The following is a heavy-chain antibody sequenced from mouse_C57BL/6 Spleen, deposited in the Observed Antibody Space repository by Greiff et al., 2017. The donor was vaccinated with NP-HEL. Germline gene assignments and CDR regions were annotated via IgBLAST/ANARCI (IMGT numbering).Heavy chain of an antibody. CDR2: IDPSDSYT. CDR1: GYTFTSYW. D-gene: IGHD1-1*01. V-gene: IGHV1-50*01. CDR3: ARGVTTVGNFDY. J-gene: IGHJ2*01. Sequence: QVQLQQPGAELVKPGASVKLSCKASGYTFTSYWMQWVKQRPGQGLEWIGEIDPSDSYTNYNQKFKGKATLTVDTSSSTAYMQLSSLTSEDSAVYYCARGVTTVGNFDYWGKGTTLTVSS.